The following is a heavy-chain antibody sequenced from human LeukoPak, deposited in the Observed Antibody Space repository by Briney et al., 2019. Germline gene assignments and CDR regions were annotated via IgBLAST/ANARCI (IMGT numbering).Heavy chain of an antibody. CDR1: GFSFRNYA. V-gene: IGHV3-33*01. D-gene: IGHD2-21*02. Sequence: PGGSLRLSCAASGFSFRNYAMHWVRQAPGKGLQWVAVIWYDGNTMFYADSVKGRFTVSRDNSKNILFLQMNSLRAEDTALYSCAREGYQSDSDRGWIDPWGQGTLVTVSS. CDR3: AREGYQSDSDRGWIDP. J-gene: IGHJ5*02. CDR2: IWYDGNTM.